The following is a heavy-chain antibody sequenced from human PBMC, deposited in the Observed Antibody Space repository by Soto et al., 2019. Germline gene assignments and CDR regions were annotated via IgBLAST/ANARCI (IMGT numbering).Heavy chain of an antibody. D-gene: IGHD3-10*01. Sequence: PSETLSLTCSVSGGSISNNYWSWIRQSPGKGLEWIGYMYDSGRSNYNPSLQGRVTISGDTSKNQFSLKLTSVTPADTAVYYCARTHGSGSWWLDPWGQGTLVTVSS. J-gene: IGHJ5*02. CDR1: GGSISNNY. CDR2: MYDSGRS. CDR3: ARTHGSGSWWLDP. V-gene: IGHV4-59*01.